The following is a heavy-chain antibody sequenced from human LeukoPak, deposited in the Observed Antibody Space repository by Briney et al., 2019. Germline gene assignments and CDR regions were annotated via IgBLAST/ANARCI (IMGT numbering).Heavy chain of an antibody. CDR1: GFTFSSYG. CDR2: IWYDGSNK. D-gene: IGHD5-18*01. Sequence: GGSLRLSCAAPGFTFSSYGMHWVRQAPGKGLEWVAVIWYDGSNKYYADSVKGRFTISRDNSKNTLYLQMNSLRAEDTAVYYCARDRVYSYGNGYDAFDIWGQGTMVTVSS. J-gene: IGHJ3*02. CDR3: ARDRVYSYGNGYDAFDI. V-gene: IGHV3-33*01.